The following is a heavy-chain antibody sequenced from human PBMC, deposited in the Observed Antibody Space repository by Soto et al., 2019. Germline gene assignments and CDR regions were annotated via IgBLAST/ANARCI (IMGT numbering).Heavy chain of an antibody. D-gene: IGHD6-13*01. CDR3: ARGASEAAAGTGFDY. Sequence: ASVEVSCKASCYTFTSYGISWVRRAPGQGLEWMGWISAYNGNTNYAQKLQGRVTMTTDTSTSTAYMELRSLRSDDTAVYYCARGASEAAAGTGFDYWGQGTLVTVSS. CDR1: CYTFTSYG. J-gene: IGHJ4*02. CDR2: ISAYNGNT. V-gene: IGHV1-18*04.